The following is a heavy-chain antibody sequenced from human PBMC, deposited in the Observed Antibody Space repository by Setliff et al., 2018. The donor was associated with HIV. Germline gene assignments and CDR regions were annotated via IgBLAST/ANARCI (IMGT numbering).Heavy chain of an antibody. V-gene: IGHV7-4-1*02. CDR2: INPNTGNP. CDR3: ARGGTHYDFWSGYRLGYFDL. CDR1: GYSFADYA. Sequence: ASVKVSCKASGYSFADYAMNWVRQAPRQGLEWMGYINPNTGNPTYAQGFTGRFVFSFDTSVTTAYLQITGLRTKDTAVYFCARGGTHYDFWSGYRLGYFDLWGRGTLVTAPQ. J-gene: IGHJ2*01. D-gene: IGHD3-3*01.